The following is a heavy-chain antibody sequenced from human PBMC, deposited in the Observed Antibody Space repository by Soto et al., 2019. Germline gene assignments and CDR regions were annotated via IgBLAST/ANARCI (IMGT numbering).Heavy chain of an antibody. V-gene: IGHV3-30*18. J-gene: IGHJ4*02. CDR2: ISYDGSNK. CDR1: GFTFSSYG. Sequence: LRLSCAASGFTFSSYGMHWVRQAPGKGLEWVAVISYDGSNKYYADSVKGRFTISRDNSKNTLYLQMNSLRAEDTAVYYCAKGDYCSGGSCLGYWGQGTLVTVSS. CDR3: AKGDYCSGGSCLGY. D-gene: IGHD2-15*01.